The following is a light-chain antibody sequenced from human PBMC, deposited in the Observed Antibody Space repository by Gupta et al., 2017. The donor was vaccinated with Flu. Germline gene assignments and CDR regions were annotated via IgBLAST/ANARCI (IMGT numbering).Light chain of an antibody. CDR3: QQYNYWPLS. Sequence: EIVMTQSPATLSVSPGESTTLSCRASQSVSSMLAWYQQKPGQAPRLLVYDASTRATGIPARFSGSGSGTEFTLTISILHSEDFAVYYCQQYNYWPLSFGGGTRVEIK. CDR2: DAS. CDR1: QSVSSM. J-gene: IGKJ4*01. V-gene: IGKV3-15*01.